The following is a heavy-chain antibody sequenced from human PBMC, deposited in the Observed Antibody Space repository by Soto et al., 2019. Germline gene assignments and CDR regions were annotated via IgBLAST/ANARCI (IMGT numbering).Heavy chain of an antibody. V-gene: IGHV4-30-4*01. J-gene: IGHJ5*02. CDR1: GDSISNGDFF. CDR2: ISGRGAT. D-gene: IGHD3-3*01. Sequence: SETLSLTCIVSGDSISNGDFFWSWVRQSPGKGLEWIGYISGRGATYYSPSLWSRLTISIDSSKNQFSLKLTSVSAADTAVYYCARRYYDFWSGYYVFTPWGQGTLVTVSS. CDR3: ARRYYDFWSGYYVFTP.